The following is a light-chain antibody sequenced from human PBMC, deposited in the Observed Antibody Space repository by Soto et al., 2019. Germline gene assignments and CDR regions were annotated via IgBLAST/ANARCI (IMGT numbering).Light chain of an antibody. CDR3: QQYLATFT. Sequence: DIVMTQSPDSLAVSLGERATINCKSIQTILYSSNKKNALAWFQQKPGQPPKLLIYWASTRESGVPDRFSGSVSGTDFTLTRSSLQAEDVAVYYCQQYLATFTFVGGTKVESK. CDR2: WAS. V-gene: IGKV4-1*01. CDR1: QTILYSSNKKNA. J-gene: IGKJ4*01.